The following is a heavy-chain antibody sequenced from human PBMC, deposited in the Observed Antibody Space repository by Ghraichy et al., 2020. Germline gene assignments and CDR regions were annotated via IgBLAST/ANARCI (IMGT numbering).Heavy chain of an antibody. D-gene: IGHD3-3*01. J-gene: IGHJ6*02. CDR3: ARSQPYYDFWSGYLRYDYYYYYGMDV. Sequence: ASVKVSCKASGYTFTSYGISWVRQAPGQGLEWMGWISAYNGNTNYAQKLQGRVTMTTDTSTSTAYMELRSLRSDDTAVYYCARSQPYYDFWSGYLRYDYYYYYGMDVWGQGTTVTVSS. V-gene: IGHV1-18*04. CDR1: GYTFTSYG. CDR2: ISAYNGNT.